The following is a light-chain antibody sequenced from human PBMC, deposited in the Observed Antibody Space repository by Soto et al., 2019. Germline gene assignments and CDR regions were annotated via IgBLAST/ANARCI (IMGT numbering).Light chain of an antibody. J-gene: IGKJ4*01. CDR2: AAS. Sequence: DIQMTQSPSSLSASVGDRVTITCRASQSINSYLNWYQQKPGKAPNLLVYAASILQSGVPSRFSGGGSGTDFTLTISSLQPEDFATYYCQQSYSTPTFGGGTKVEIK. CDR1: QSINSY. V-gene: IGKV1-39*01. CDR3: QQSYSTPT.